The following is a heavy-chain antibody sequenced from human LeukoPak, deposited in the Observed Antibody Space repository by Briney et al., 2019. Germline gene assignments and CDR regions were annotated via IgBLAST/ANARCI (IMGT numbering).Heavy chain of an antibody. Sequence: PGGSLRLSCAASGFTFSTYAMSWVRQAPGKGLEWVSATSGSGGSTYYADSVKGRSTISRDNSKNTLYLQMDSLRAEDTAVYYCAKDWYRGFDIWGQGTMVTVSS. J-gene: IGHJ3*02. CDR1: GFTFSTYA. V-gene: IGHV3-23*01. D-gene: IGHD6-13*01. CDR3: AKDWYRGFDI. CDR2: TSGSGGST.